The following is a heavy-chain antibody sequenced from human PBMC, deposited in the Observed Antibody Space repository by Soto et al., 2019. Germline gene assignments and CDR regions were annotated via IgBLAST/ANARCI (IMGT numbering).Heavy chain of an antibody. CDR1: GFTFSSYA. Sequence: EVQLLESGGGLVQPGGSLRLSCAASGFTFSSYAMSWVRQAPGKGLEWVSAISGSGGSTYYADSVKGRFTISRDNSKNTLYLQMNSLRAEDTAVYYCAKDFTTRRSSSSYYFDYWGQGTLVTVSS. CDR3: AKDFTTRRSSSSYYFDY. V-gene: IGHV3-23*01. CDR2: ISGSGGST. D-gene: IGHD6-6*01. J-gene: IGHJ4*02.